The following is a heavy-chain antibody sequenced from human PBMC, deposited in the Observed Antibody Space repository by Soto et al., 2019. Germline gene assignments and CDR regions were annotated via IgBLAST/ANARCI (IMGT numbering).Heavy chain of an antibody. CDR3: ACEVVVAATRRWFDP. V-gene: IGHV3-30*03. D-gene: IGHD2-15*01. CDR2: ISYDGSNK. J-gene: IGHJ5*02. Sequence: QVQLVESGGGVVQPGRSLRLSCAASGFTFSSYSMHWVRQAPGKGLEWVAVISYDGSNKYYADSVKGRFTISRDNSKNTLYLQMNSLRAEDTAVYYCACEVVVAATRRWFDPWGQGTLVTVSS. CDR1: GFTFSSYS.